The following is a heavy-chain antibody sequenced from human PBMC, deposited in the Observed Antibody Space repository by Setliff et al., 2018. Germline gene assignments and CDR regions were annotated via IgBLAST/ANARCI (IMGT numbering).Heavy chain of an antibody. J-gene: IGHJ6*03. D-gene: IGHD3-9*01. CDR3: ARDGDILTTYYIYYYYMDV. V-gene: IGHV1-2*02. CDR1: GYTFTGYY. Sequence: GASVKVSCKASGYTFTGYYIHWVRQAPGQGLEYMGWINPNSGDTHSAQKFQGRVTMTRDTSISTVYMEVSRLRSDDTAVYFCARDGDILTTYYIYYYYMDVWGKGTTVTVSS. CDR2: INPNSGDT.